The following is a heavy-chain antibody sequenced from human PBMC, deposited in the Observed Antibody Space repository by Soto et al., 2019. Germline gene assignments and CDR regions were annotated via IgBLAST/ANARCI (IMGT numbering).Heavy chain of an antibody. J-gene: IGHJ4*02. CDR3: AIGRRDGYNYFDS. CDR1: GGSFSGYY. V-gene: IGHV4-34*01. CDR2: INHSGST. Sequence: PSETLSLTCAVYGGSFSGYYWSWIRQPPGKGLEWIGEINHSGSTNYNPSLKSRVTISVDTSKNQFSLKLSSVTAADTAVYYCAIGRRDGYNYFDSWGQGTLVTVSS. D-gene: IGHD5-12*01.